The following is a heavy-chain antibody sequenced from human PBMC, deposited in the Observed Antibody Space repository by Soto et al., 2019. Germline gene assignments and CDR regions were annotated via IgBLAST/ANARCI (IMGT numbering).Heavy chain of an antibody. CDR2: IYYTGST. D-gene: IGHD7-27*01. V-gene: IGHV4-59*11. J-gene: IGHJ4*02. CDR3: ARANWYSEY. Sequence: TLQTLCLRWTVAGGSSNDLGGRWIRQPPGKGLEWIGYIYYTGSTNYNPSLKSRVTMSVDTSKNRVSLNLTSLTAADTAIYYCARANWYSEYWGQGTLVTVSS. CDR1: GGSSNDLG.